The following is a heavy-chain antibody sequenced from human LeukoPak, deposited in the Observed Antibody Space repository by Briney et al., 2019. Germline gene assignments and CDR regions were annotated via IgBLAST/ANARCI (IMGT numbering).Heavy chain of an antibody. CDR2: ISYDGSNK. D-gene: IGHD1-1*01. CDR1: GFTFSSYG. V-gene: IGHV3-30*18. J-gene: IGHJ4*02. Sequence: GGSLRLSCAASGFTFSSYGMHWVRQAPGKGLEWVAVISYDGSNKYYADSVKGRFTISSGNSKNTLYLQMNSLRAEDTAVYYCAKDGGTTPFDYWGQGTLVTVSS. CDR3: AKDGGTTPFDY.